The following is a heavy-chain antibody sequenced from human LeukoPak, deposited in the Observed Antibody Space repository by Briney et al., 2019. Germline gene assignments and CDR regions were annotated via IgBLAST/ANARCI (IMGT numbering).Heavy chain of an antibody. CDR1: GGSFSGYY. V-gene: IGHV4-34*01. CDR2: INHSGST. J-gene: IGHJ4*02. Sequence: SGTLSLTCAVYGGSFSGYYWSWIRQPPGKGLEWIGEINHSGSTNYNPSLKSRVTISVDTSKNQFSLKLSSVTAADTAVYYCARVYGDFDYWGQGTLVTVSS. CDR3: ARVYGDFDY. D-gene: IGHD4-17*01.